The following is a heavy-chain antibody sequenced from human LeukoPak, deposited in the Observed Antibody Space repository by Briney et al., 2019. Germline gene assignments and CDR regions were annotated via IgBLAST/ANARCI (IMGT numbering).Heavy chain of an antibody. CDR1: GFTFSSYW. J-gene: IGHJ3*02. D-gene: IGHD6-19*01. V-gene: IGHV3-7*01. Sequence: GGALRLSCAAPGFTFSSYWMSWVRQAPGKGLEWVANIKQDGSEKYYVDSVKGRFTISRDNAKNSLYLQMNSLRAEDTAVYYCARGGWVDAFDIWGQGTMVTASS. CDR2: IKQDGSEK. CDR3: ARGGWVDAFDI.